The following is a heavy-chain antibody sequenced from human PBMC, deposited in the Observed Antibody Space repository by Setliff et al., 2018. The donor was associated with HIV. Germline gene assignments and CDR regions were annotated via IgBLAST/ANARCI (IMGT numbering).Heavy chain of an antibody. V-gene: IGHV4-39*07. CDR2: IYYSGST. CDR3: AIRSRLGGSSNYFDS. Sequence: SETLSLTCTVSGGSIRCTSYYWGWIRQPPGKGLEWIGSIYYSGSTYYNTSLKSRVTISVDLSKKQISLKLSSVTAADTAIYYCAIRSRLGGSSNYFDSWGQGALVTVPQ. CDR1: GGSIRCTSYY. D-gene: IGHD1-26*01. J-gene: IGHJ4*02.